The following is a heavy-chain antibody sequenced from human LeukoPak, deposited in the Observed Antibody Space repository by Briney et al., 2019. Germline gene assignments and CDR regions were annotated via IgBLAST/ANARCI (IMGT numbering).Heavy chain of an antibody. J-gene: IGHJ5*02. CDR3: ARGDSYNWNRFVFDP. CDR2: IIPIFGTA. CDR1: GGTFSSYA. D-gene: IGHD1-20*01. V-gene: IGHV1-69*05. Sequence: ASVKVSCKASGGTFSSYAISWVRQAPGQGLEWMGGIIPIFGTANYAQKFQGRVTITTDDSTSTAYMELSSLRSEDTAVYYCARGDSYNWNRFVFDPWGQGTLVTVSS.